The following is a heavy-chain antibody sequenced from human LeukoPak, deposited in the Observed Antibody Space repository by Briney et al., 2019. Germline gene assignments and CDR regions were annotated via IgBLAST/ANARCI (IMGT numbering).Heavy chain of an antibody. Sequence: PGGSLRLSCAASGFTFSSNVMHWVRLAPGKGLEWVAAISHDGNNKYYADSVKGRFTISRDNAKNSLYLQMNSLRAEDTAVYYCARDATTAVVVPAASYYFDYWGQGTLVTVSS. V-gene: IGHV3-30-3*01. J-gene: IGHJ4*02. CDR1: GFTFSSNV. CDR3: ARDATTAVVVPAASYYFDY. CDR2: ISHDGNNK. D-gene: IGHD2-2*01.